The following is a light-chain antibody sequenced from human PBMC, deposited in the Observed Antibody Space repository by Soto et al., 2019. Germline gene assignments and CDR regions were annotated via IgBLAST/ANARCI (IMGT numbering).Light chain of an antibody. J-gene: IGLJ2*01. CDR3: TSWTTSTTRI. CDR2: DVN. Sequence: QSALTQPASVSGSPGQSLTISCTGTSRDIGAYNFVSWYQQHPGKAPKLMLYDVNIRPSGVSNRFSGSKSGNTASLTISGLQAEDEADYYCTSWTTSTTRIFSGGTKVTVL. CDR1: SRDIGAYNF. V-gene: IGLV2-14*03.